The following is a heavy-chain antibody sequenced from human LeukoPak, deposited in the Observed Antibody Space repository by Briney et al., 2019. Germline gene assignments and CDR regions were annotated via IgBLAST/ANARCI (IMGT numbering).Heavy chain of an antibody. Sequence: PSETLSLTCTVFGDSISSSDYYWGWIRQPPGKEPEWIGSIYNTGNTYYNPSLKSRVTISLDTSNNQFSLKVTSVTAADTAVYYCARGGGLRITMVLFQHWGRGTLVAVSS. V-gene: IGHV4-39*07. CDR2: IYNTGNT. D-gene: IGHD3-10*01. CDR3: ARGGGLRITMVLFQH. J-gene: IGHJ1*01. CDR1: GDSISSSDYY.